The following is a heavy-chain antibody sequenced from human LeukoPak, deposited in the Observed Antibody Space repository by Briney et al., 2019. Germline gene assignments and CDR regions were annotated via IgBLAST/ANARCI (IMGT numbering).Heavy chain of an antibody. CDR1: GGSITNDY. CDR3: ATSYDHGWLIGS. J-gene: IGHJ4*02. Sequence: SETLSLTCTVSGGSITNDYWNWIRQSSGKQLEWIGSIHYSGTINYSPSLKSRITISLDTSKNQFSLKLSSVTAADTAMYYCATSYDHGWLIGSWGQGTLVTVSS. CDR2: IHYSGTI. V-gene: IGHV4-59*01. D-gene: IGHD3-16*01.